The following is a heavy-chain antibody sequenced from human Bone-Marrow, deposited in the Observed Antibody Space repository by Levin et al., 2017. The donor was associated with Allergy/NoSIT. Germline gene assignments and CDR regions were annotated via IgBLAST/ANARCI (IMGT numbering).Heavy chain of an antibody. J-gene: IGHJ4*02. CDR3: TRLTLRYGFDN. Sequence: SETLSLTCTVPGGSISNYYWSWVRQPPDKGLELIGYIYHSGITNYNPSLKSRVTIPLDASENQFSLKLSSVTAADTAVYYCTRLTLRYGFDNWGQGTLVTVSS. V-gene: IGHV4-59*08. CDR2: IYHSGIT. CDR1: GGSISNYY. D-gene: IGHD3-10*01.